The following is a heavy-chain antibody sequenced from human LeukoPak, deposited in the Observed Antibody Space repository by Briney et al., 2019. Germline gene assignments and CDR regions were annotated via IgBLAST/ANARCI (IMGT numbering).Heavy chain of an antibody. Sequence: GESLKISCEGSGYSFSNYWIGWVRQMPGKGLEWMGIIYPGDSNTKYNPSFPGQVTISADKSVSTAYLQWGSLKASDTAMYYCARRGGLDYWGQGTLVTVSS. V-gene: IGHV5-51*01. J-gene: IGHJ4*02. D-gene: IGHD3-10*01. CDR2: IYPGDSNT. CDR3: ARRGGLDY. CDR1: GYSFSNYW.